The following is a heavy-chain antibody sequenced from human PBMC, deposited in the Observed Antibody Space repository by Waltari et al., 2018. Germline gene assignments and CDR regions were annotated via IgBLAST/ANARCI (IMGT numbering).Heavy chain of an antibody. V-gene: IGHV3-7*01. Sequence: EVQLVESGGGLVQPGGSLRLSCAASGFTCSSSWMSWVRQAPGKGLEWVANIKQDGSEKYYVDSVKGRFTISRDNAKNSLYLQMNSLRAEDTAVYYCARGMATTYDYWGQGTLVTVSS. D-gene: IGHD5-12*01. CDR3: ARGMATTYDY. J-gene: IGHJ4*02. CDR2: IKQDGSEK. CDR1: GFTCSSSW.